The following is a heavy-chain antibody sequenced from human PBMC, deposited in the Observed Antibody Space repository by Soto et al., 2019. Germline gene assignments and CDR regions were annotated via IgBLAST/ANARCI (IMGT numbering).Heavy chain of an antibody. CDR3: AKTCHYFDY. CDR1: GFTFSSYA. V-gene: IGHV3-23*01. CDR2: ISGSGGST. Sequence: EVQLLESGGGLVQPGESLRLSCAASGFTFSSYAKSWVRQAPGKGLEWVSAISGSGGSTYYADSVKGRFTISRDNSQDTLYLQMNSLRAEDTAVYYCAKTCHYFDYWGQGPLVTVSS. J-gene: IGHJ4*02.